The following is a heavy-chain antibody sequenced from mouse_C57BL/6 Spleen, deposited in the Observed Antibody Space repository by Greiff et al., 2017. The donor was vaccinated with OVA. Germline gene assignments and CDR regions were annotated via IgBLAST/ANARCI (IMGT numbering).Heavy chain of an antibody. V-gene: IGHV1-50*01. D-gene: IGHD2-5*01. J-gene: IGHJ3*01. CDR2: IDPSDSYT. CDR1: GYTFTSYW. Sequence: VQLQQSGAELVKPGASVKLSCKASGYTFTSYWMQWVKQRPGQGLEWIGEIDPSDSYTNYNQKFKGKATLTVDTSSSTAYMQLSSLTSEDSAVYYCARFYYSNPWFAYWGQGTLVTVSA. CDR3: ARFYYSNPWFAY.